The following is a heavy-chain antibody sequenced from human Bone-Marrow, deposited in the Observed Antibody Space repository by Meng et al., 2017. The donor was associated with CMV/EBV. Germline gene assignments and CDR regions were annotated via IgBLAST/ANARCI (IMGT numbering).Heavy chain of an antibody. CDR1: GFTFTDAW. Sequence: GGSLRLSCAASGFTFTDAWMSWVRQAPGGGLEWVGRIKSVSDVATVDYAAPVKGRFTISRDDSNNTLYLQMNSLKVEDTAVYYCTTASFLFWFGVKLIYFDNWGQGSLVTVSS. J-gene: IGHJ4*02. D-gene: IGHD3-10*01. CDR2: IKSVSDVATV. CDR3: TTASFLFWFGVKLIYFDN. V-gene: IGHV3-15*01.